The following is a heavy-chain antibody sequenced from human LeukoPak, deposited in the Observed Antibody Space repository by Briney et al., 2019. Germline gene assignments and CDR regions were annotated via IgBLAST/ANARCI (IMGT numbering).Heavy chain of an antibody. J-gene: IGHJ6*02. CDR2: IIPILNIT. V-gene: IGHV1-69*10. D-gene: IGHD2-2*01. Sequence: SVKVSCKASGGTFSRYTISWVRQAAGHGLEWMGGIIPILNITDYAQNFQGRVTLTADKSTSTAYMELSNLRSEDTAVYYCAKDGVVVVATSVYYYYYGMDVWGQGTTVTVSS. CDR1: GGTFSRYT. CDR3: AKDGVVVVATSVYYYYYGMDV.